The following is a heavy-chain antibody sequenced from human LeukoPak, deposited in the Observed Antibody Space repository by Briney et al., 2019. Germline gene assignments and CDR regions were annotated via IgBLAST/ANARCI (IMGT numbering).Heavy chain of an antibody. J-gene: IGHJ4*02. CDR3: ARGTAIAVAVRDYFDY. Sequence: ASVKVSCKASGYTFTSYGISWVRQAPGQGLEWMGWISAYNGNTNYAQKLQGRVTMTTDTSTSTAYMELRSLRSDDTAVFYCARGTAIAVAVRDYFDYWGQGTLVTVSS. CDR2: ISAYNGNT. V-gene: IGHV1-18*01. D-gene: IGHD6-19*01. CDR1: GYTFTSYG.